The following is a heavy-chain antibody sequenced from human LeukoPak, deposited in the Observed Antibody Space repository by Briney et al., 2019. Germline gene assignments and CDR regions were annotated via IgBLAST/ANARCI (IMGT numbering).Heavy chain of an antibody. CDR1: GGTFSSYA. Sequence: SVKVSCKASGGTFSSYAISWVRQAPGQGLEWMGGIIPIFGTANYAQKFQGRVTITADESTSTAYMALSSLRSEDTAVYYCASGGGVLWFGESGYYYGMDVWGQGTTVTVSS. J-gene: IGHJ6*02. CDR3: ASGGGVLWFGESGYYYGMDV. V-gene: IGHV1-69*01. CDR2: IIPIFGTA. D-gene: IGHD3-10*01.